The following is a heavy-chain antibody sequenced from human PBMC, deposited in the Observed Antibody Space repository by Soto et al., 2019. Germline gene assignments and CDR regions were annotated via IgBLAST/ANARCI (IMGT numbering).Heavy chain of an antibody. CDR3: AGDYGDFRADI. Sequence: QLQLQGSGPGLLKPSETLSLTCTVSGGSISSSNYYWGWIRQPPAKGLEWIGTIHSGGNTYYNPSLASRITISLDTSKNQFSLKLNSVTAADTAIYYCAGDYGDFRADIWGQGTMVTVSS. J-gene: IGHJ3*02. V-gene: IGHV4-39*01. CDR1: GGSISSSNYY. CDR2: IHSGGNT. D-gene: IGHD4-17*01.